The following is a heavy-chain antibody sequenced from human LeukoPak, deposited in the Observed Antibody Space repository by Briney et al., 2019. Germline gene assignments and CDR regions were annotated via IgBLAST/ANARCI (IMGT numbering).Heavy chain of an antibody. Sequence: PGRSQRLSCAASGFTFSSYGMHWVRQAPGKGLEWVAVISYDGSNKYYADSVKGRFTISRDNSKNTLYLQMNSLRAEDTAVYYCAKSYGGKTSYYFDYWGQGTLVTVSS. CDR2: ISYDGSNK. CDR1: GFTFSSYG. CDR3: AKSYGGKTSYYFDY. D-gene: IGHD4-23*01. J-gene: IGHJ4*02. V-gene: IGHV3-30*18.